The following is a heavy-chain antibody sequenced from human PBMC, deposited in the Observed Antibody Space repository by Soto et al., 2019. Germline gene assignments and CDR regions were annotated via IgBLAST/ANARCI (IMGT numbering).Heavy chain of an antibody. Sequence: ASVKVSCKASGGTFSSYAISWVRQAPGQGLEWMGGIIPIFGTANYAQKFQGRVTITADESTSTAYMELSSLRSEDTAVYYCARDLPYDSSGYYYSLHLWGQGTLVTVSS. V-gene: IGHV1-69*13. D-gene: IGHD3-22*01. CDR2: IIPIFGTA. CDR3: ARDLPYDSSGYYYSLHL. CDR1: GGTFSSYA. J-gene: IGHJ4*02.